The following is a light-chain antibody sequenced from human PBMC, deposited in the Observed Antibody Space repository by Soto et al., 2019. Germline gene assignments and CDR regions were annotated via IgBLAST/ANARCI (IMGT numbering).Light chain of an antibody. CDR3: QQYYSYPRT. CDR1: QGISSY. Sequence: IRMTQSPSSLSASAGDRVTITCRASQGISSYLAWYQQKPGKAPKLLIYAASTLQSGVPSRFSGSGSGTDFTLTISCLQSEDFATYYCQQYYSYPRTFGQGTKVDIK. V-gene: IGKV1-8*01. CDR2: AAS. J-gene: IGKJ1*01.